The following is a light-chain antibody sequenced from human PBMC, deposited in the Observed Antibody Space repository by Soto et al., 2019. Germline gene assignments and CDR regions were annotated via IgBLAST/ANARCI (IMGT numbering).Light chain of an antibody. CDR3: QQLNSFPLT. J-gene: IGKJ4*01. CDR2: VAS. CDR1: QGISSD. Sequence: IQLTQSPSSLSASVGDRVTITSPASQGISSDVAWYQQKPGEAPKLLIYVASTLHSGLPSRFSGSGSGTEFTLTISSLQPEDFATYYCQQLNSFPLTFGGGTKVDIK. V-gene: IGKV1-9*01.